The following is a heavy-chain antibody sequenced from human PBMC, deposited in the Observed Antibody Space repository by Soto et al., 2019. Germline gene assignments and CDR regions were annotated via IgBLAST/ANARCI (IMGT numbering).Heavy chain of an antibody. CDR3: ARPDEGGYSSNHHYYYALDV. CDR1: GGTFRSYS. D-gene: IGHD3-22*01. CDR2: IIPIFDIT. J-gene: IGHJ6*02. V-gene: IGHV1-69*13. Sequence: SVKVSCKASGGTFRSYSISWVRQAPGQGLEWMGGIIPIFDITNYAQKFRGRVTITADESTSTAYMELSSLGSDDTAVYYCARPDEGGYSSNHHYYYALDVWGQGATVTVSS.